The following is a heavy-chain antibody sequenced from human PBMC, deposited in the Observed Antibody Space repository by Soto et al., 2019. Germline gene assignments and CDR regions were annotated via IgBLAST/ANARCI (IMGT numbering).Heavy chain of an antibody. J-gene: IGHJ4*02. Sequence: QVQLVESGGGVVQPGRSLRLSCAASGFTFSSYGMHWVRQAPGKGLEWVAVIWYDGSNKYYADSVKGRFTISRDNSKNTLYLQMNSLRAEDTAVYYCARDSGLGGYSDGNFDYWGQGTLVTVSS. CDR1: GFTFSSYG. CDR3: ARDSGLGGYSDGNFDY. D-gene: IGHD5-18*01. V-gene: IGHV3-33*01. CDR2: IWYDGSNK.